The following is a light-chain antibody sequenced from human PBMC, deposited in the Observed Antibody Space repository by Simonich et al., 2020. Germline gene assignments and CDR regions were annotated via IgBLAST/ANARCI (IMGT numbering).Light chain of an antibody. CDR3: SSYTSSSTLV. CDR1: SRDVGGYNY. V-gene: IGLV2-14*03. CDR2: DVS. Sequence: QSALTKPASVSGSPGQAITISCTGTSRDVGGYNYVSCYQQHPGTAPKLMIYDVSNRPSGVSNRFSGSKSGNTTSLTISGLQAEDEADYYCSSYTSSSTLVFGGGTKLTVL. J-gene: IGLJ2*01.